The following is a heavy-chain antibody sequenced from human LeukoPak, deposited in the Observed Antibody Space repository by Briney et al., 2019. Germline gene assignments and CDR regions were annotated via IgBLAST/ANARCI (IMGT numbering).Heavy chain of an antibody. D-gene: IGHD3-22*01. V-gene: IGHV1-2*02. CDR2: INPNSGGT. J-gene: IGHJ3*02. Sequence: ASVKVSCKASGYTFTGYYMHWVRQAPGQGLEWMGWINPNSGGTNYAQKFQGRVTMTRDTSISTAYMELSRPRSDDTAVYYCARGGSYYDSSGYHDAFDIWGQGTMVTVSS. CDR1: GYTFTGYY. CDR3: ARGGSYYDSSGYHDAFDI.